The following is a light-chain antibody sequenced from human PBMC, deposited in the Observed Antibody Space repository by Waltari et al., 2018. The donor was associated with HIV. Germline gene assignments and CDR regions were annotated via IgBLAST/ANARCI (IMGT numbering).Light chain of an antibody. CDR1: SSHVGMNY. CDR3: ASWDDALSSWL. J-gene: IGLJ6*01. V-gene: IGLV1-47*01. CDR2: RND. Sequence: QSGLSQPPSTSRPPGQRVVISCSGRSSHVGMNYVSWFQQVPGAAPRLLLYRNDRRPPGAPDRFTAAKSGTSASLVISGLRSDDEAEYFCASWDDALSSWLFGGGTRLTVL.